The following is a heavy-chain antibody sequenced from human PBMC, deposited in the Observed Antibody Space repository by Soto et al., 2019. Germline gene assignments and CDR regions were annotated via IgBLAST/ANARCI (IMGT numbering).Heavy chain of an antibody. CDR3: ARDNSCTFPAAPGDKKSDSSGWWFDP. V-gene: IGHV1-46*03. CDR2: IKTCINDT. Sequence: ASVKVSCKASGYTFTSYGMNWVRQAPGQGLERMGIIKTCINDTIYALKHQDRFTVTMDTSTSTVYMELNSLSSEDTATYYCARDNSCTFPAAPGDKKSDSSGWWFDPWGQVTLVTVSS. J-gene: IGHJ5*02. CDR1: GYTFTSYG. D-gene: IGHD6-13*01.